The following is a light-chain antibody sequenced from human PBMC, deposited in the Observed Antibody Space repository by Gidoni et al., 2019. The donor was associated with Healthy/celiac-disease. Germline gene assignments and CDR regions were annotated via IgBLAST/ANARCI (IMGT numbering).Light chain of an antibody. CDR1: QSVRSSY. V-gene: IGKV3D-20*01. J-gene: IGKJ5*01. Sequence: EIVLTQSPATLSLSPGERATLSCGASQSVRSSYLAWDQQKPGLAPRLLIYDASSRATGIPDRFIGSGSGTDFTLTISRLEPEDFAVYYCQQYGSSPVTFGQGTRLEIK. CDR2: DAS. CDR3: QQYGSSPVT.